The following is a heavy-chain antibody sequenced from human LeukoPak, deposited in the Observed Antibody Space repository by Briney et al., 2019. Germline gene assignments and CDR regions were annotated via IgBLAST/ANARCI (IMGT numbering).Heavy chain of an antibody. Sequence: GGSLRLSCVASGFTFSRYDMHWVRQSTGKGLEWVSGIGTAGDTFYLGSVKGRFTISRENAKNSLYLQMNSLRVGDTAVYYCARSVPGGSGWMGSIEYWGQGTLVTVPS. V-gene: IGHV3-13*01. D-gene: IGHD6-19*01. CDR1: GFTFSRYD. CDR2: IGTAGDT. J-gene: IGHJ4*02. CDR3: ARSVPGGSGWMGSIEY.